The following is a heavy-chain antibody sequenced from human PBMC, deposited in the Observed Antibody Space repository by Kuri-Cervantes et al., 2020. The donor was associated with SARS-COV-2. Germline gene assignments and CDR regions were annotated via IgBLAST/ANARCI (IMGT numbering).Heavy chain of an antibody. V-gene: IGHV3-7*04. CDR3: ARDKSDWDNYNFAMDL. CDR1: GFTFSKYW. Sequence: GESLKISCAASGFTFSKYWMSWVRQAPGKGLEWVASIKQDESERYHVDSVKGRFIISRDNAKKSLLLQMNSLRPEDTAVYFCARDKSDWDNYNFAMDLWGQGTTVTVSS. J-gene: IGHJ6*02. D-gene: IGHD2-21*01. CDR2: IKQDESER.